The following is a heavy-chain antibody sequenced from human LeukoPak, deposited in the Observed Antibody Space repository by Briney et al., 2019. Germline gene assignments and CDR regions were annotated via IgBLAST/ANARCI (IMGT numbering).Heavy chain of an antibody. J-gene: IGHJ4*02. CDR2: FDPEDGET. V-gene: IGHV1-24*01. CDR3: AIAPSDYYDSSGYWGFDY. Sequence: ASVKVSCKVSGYTLTELSMHWVRQAPGKGLEWMGGFDPEDGETIYAQKSQGRVTMTEDTSTDTAYMELSSLRSEDTAVYYCAIAPSDYYDSSGYWGFDYWGQGTLVTVSS. D-gene: IGHD3-22*01. CDR1: GYTLTELS.